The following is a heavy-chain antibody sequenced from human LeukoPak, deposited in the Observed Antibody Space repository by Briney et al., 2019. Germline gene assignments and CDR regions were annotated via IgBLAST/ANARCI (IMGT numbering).Heavy chain of an antibody. CDR1: GGSISSSSYH. Sequence: SETLSLTCTVSGGSISSSSYHWGWIRQPPGKGLEWIGNIYYSGSTYYNPSLKSRVTISVDTSKNQFSLKLSSVTAADTAVYYCARDDCGGDCYPKRYSFDYWGQGTLVTVSS. J-gene: IGHJ4*02. CDR3: ARDDCGGDCYPKRYSFDY. D-gene: IGHD2-21*02. V-gene: IGHV4-39*07. CDR2: IYYSGST.